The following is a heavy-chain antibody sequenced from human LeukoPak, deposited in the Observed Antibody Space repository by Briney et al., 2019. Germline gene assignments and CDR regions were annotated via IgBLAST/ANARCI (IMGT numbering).Heavy chain of an antibody. Sequence: GGSLRLSCAASGFSFSNYAMHWVRQAPGKGPEYVSAINSNGGSTYYADSVKGRFTISRDNAKNSLYLQMNSLRAEDTAVYYCASVPRLYDAFDIWGQGTMVTVSS. CDR2: INSNGGST. D-gene: IGHD2-15*01. J-gene: IGHJ3*02. CDR1: GFSFSNYA. CDR3: ASVPRLYDAFDI. V-gene: IGHV3-64*04.